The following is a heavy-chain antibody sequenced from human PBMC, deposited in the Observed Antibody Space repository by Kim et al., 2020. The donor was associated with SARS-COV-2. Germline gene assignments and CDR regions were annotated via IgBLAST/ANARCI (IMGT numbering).Heavy chain of an antibody. CDR1: GGSVSSGSYY. D-gene: IGHD1-1*01. Sequence: SETLSLTCTVSGGSVSSGSYYWSWIRQPPGKGLEWIGYIYYSGSTNYNPSLKSRVTISVDTSKNQFSLKLSSVTAADTAVYYCARAVQLERRRKDHWFDPWGQGTLVTVSS. CDR3: ARAVQLERRRKDHWFDP. V-gene: IGHV4-61*01. J-gene: IGHJ5*02. CDR2: IYYSGST.